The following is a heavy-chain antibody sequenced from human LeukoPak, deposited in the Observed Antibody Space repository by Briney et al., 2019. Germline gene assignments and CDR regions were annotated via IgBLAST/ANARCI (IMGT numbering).Heavy chain of an antibody. V-gene: IGHV1-8*03. D-gene: IGHD2-2*01. J-gene: IGHJ5*02. CDR3: ARGVGYCSSTSWYGSNWFDP. CDR2: MNPNSGNT. CDR1: GYTFTSYD. Sequence: ASVKVSCEASGYTFTSYDINWVRQATGQGLEWMRWMNPNSGNTGYAQKFQGRVTITRNTSLRTAHMELRSLGSGDTAVYYCARGVGYCSSTSWYGSNWFDPWGQGTLVTVSS.